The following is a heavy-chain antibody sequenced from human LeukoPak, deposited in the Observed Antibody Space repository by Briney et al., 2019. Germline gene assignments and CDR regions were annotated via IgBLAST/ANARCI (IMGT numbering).Heavy chain of an antibody. Sequence: ASLKVSCKGSGGTLTSYAISWVRHAPGKGLEWMGGIIPIFGTAKYAQKFQGRVTITADKSTSTAYMELSSLRSEDTAVYYCARETPSSWHTSAFYYYYGMDVWGKGTTVTVSA. CDR1: GGTLTSYA. J-gene: IGHJ6*04. V-gene: IGHV1-69*06. CDR3: ARETPSSWHTSAFYYYYGMDV. CDR2: IIPIFGTA. D-gene: IGHD6-13*01.